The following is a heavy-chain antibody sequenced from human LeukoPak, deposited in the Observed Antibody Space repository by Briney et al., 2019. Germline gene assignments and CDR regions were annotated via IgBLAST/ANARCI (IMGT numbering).Heavy chain of an antibody. Sequence: PGGSLRLSCAASGFTFSSYAMSWVRQAPGKGLEWVSSFSGSGGNTYYADFVKGRPTLSRDNSKNTPYRQTNSHIATDTAVTYRAKGRNARVRGVGYFDYWGQGTLVTVSS. V-gene: IGHV3-23*01. CDR3: AKGRNARVRGVGYFDY. CDR1: GFTFSSYA. J-gene: IGHJ4*02. CDR2: FSGSGGNT. D-gene: IGHD3-10*01.